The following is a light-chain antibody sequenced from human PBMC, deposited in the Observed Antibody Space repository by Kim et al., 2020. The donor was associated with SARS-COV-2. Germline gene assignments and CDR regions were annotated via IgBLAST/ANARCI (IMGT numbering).Light chain of an antibody. J-gene: IGLJ3*02. Sequence: QPVLTQSPPVSASLGASVNLTCTLSSGRSTYGIAWHQKQPEKGPRCLMIVKTDGTHIKGDGIPDRFSGSTSETEGFLTISSLQSEDEADYFCQSWGTGSWVFGGGTKVTVL. CDR3: QSWGTGSWV. CDR2: VKTDGTH. CDR1: SGRSTYG. V-gene: IGLV4-69*01.